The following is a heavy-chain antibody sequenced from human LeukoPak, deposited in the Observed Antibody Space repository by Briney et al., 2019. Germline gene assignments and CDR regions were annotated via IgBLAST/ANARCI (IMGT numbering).Heavy chain of an antibody. CDR3: ARSLGTGYDPRSYWNYYMDV. CDR1: GGSISTHL. Sequence: SETLSLPCTVSGGSISTHLWTWIRQPAGKRLEWIGRIYTTGVTNYNPSLKSRVTMSVDTSKNQFSLELKSVTAADTAVYYCARSLGTGYDPRSYWNYYMDVWGKGTTVTVSS. CDR2: IYTTGVT. J-gene: IGHJ6*03. D-gene: IGHD5-12*01. V-gene: IGHV4-4*07.